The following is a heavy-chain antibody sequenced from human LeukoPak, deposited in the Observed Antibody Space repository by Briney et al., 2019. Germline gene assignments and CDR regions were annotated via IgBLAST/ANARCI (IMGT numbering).Heavy chain of an antibody. CDR3: VKDRVLVGELDY. CDR1: GFTFSSYG. CDR2: ITSSGGST. D-gene: IGHD2-8*02. Sequence: GGSLRLSCAASGFTFSSYGMSWVRQAPGKGLEWASSITSSGGSTYYADSVKGRFTISRDNSKNTLYLQMSSLRAEDTAVYYCVKDRVLVGELDYWGQGTLVTVSS. J-gene: IGHJ4*02. V-gene: IGHV3-23*01.